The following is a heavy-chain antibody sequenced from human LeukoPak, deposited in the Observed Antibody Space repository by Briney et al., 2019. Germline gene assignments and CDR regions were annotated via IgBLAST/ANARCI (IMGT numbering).Heavy chain of an antibody. D-gene: IGHD3-3*01. CDR3: ARARITIFGVVFDYYYGMDV. Sequence: PSETLSLTCAVYGGSFSGYYWSWIRQPPGKGLEWIGEINHSGSTNYNPSLKSRVTISVDTSKNQFSLKLSSVTAADTAMYYCARARITIFGVVFDYYYGMDVWGQGTTVTVSS. V-gene: IGHV4-34*01. CDR1: GGSFSGYY. CDR2: INHSGST. J-gene: IGHJ6*02.